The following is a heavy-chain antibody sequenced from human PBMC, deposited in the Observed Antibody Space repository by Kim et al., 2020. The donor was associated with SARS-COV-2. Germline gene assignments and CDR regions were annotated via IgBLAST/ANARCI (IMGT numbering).Heavy chain of an antibody. CDR3: ARDISSWYYYHGMDV. J-gene: IGHJ6*02. CDR1: GGSFSGYY. D-gene: IGHD6-13*01. CDR2: INHSGST. V-gene: IGHV4-34*01. Sequence: SETLSLTCAVYGGSFSGYYWSWIRQPPGKGLEWIGEINHSGSTNYNPSLKSRVTISVDTSKNQFSLKLSSVTAADTAVYYCARDISSWYYYHGMDVWGQGTTVTVSS.